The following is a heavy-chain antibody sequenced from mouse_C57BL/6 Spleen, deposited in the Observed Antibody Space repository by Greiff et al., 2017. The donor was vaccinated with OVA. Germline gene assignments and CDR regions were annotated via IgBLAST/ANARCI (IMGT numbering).Heavy chain of an antibody. J-gene: IGHJ2*01. CDR1: GYAFSSSW. Sequence: VQLLQSGPELVKPGASVKISCKASGYAFSSSWMHWVKQRPGKGLEWIGRIYPGDGDTNYNGKFKGKATLTADKSSSTAYMQLSSLTSEDSAVYFGARGAQAYYFDYWGQGTTLTVSS. CDR2: IYPGDGDT. D-gene: IGHD3-2*02. CDR3: ARGAQAYYFDY. V-gene: IGHV1-82*01.